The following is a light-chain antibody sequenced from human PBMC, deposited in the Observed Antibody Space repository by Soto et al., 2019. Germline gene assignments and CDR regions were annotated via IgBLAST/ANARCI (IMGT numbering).Light chain of an antibody. Sequence: DIQLTQSPSTLSASVGDSVTITCRASQNISTSLAWYQHKPGKAPQLLMFDVSNLESGVPSRFSGSGSGTEFTLTISSLQPEDFATYYCLQHNSYPVTFGQGTKVDIK. CDR2: DVS. CDR3: LQHNSYPVT. J-gene: IGKJ1*01. V-gene: IGKV1-5*01. CDR1: QNISTS.